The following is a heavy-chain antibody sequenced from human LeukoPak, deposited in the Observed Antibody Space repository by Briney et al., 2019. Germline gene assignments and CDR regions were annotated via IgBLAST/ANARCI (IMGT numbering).Heavy chain of an antibody. J-gene: IGHJ3*02. Sequence: ASVKVSCKASGYTFTSYDINWVRQATGQGLEWMGWMNPNSGNTGYAQKFQGRVTMTRNTSISTAYMELSSLRSEDTAVYYCARGSAVCDAFDIWGQGTMVTVSS. CDR1: GYTFTSYD. V-gene: IGHV1-8*01. CDR2: MNPNSGNT. CDR3: ARGSAVCDAFDI. D-gene: IGHD6-19*01.